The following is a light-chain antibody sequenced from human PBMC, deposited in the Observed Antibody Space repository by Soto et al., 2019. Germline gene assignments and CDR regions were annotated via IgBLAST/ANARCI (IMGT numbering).Light chain of an antibody. CDR2: GAS. Sequence: EIVLTQSPGTLSLSPGERATLSCRASQSVSSSYLAWYQQKPGQAPRLLIYGASSRATGIPGRFSGSGSGTDFSLTISRLEPEDIAVYYCQQYGSSPFTFGGGTKVEIK. CDR3: QQYGSSPFT. J-gene: IGKJ4*01. CDR1: QSVSSSY. V-gene: IGKV3-20*01.